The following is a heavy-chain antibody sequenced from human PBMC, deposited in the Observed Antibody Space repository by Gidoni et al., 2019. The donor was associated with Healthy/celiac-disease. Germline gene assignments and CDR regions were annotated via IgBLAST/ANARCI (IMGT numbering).Heavy chain of an antibody. CDR1: GFTFSSYA. Sequence: EVQLLESGGGLVQPGGSLRLSCAASGFTFSSYAMSWVRQAPGKGMEWVSAISGSGGSTYYADSVKGRFTISRDNSKNTLYLQMNSLRAEDTAVYYCAKHLPYYDFWSGPGNGMDVWGQGTTVTVSS. CDR2: ISGSGGST. CDR3: AKHLPYYDFWSGPGNGMDV. D-gene: IGHD3-3*01. J-gene: IGHJ6*02. V-gene: IGHV3-23*01.